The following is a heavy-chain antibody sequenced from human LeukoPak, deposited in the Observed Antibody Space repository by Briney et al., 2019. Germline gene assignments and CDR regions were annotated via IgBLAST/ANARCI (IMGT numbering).Heavy chain of an antibody. CDR2: MIPNSGNT. J-gene: IGHJ4*02. Sequence: ASVKVSCKASGYTFNGYYIHWVRQATGQGLEWMGWMIPNSGNTGYAQKFQGRVTMTTNTSISTAYMELSSLRSEDTAVYYCARGPAAGYWGQGTLVTVSS. V-gene: IGHV1-8*02. CDR1: GYTFNGYY. D-gene: IGHD6-13*01. CDR3: ARGPAAGY.